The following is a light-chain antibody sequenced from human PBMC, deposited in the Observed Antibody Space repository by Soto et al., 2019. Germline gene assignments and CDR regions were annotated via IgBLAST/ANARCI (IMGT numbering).Light chain of an antibody. CDR3: QQRSNWPPSIT. J-gene: IGKJ5*01. CDR2: DAS. CDR1: QSVSSY. Sequence: EIVWTQYPATLSLSHGERATLSCRASQSVSSYLAWYQQKPGQAPRLLIYDASNRATGIPARFSGSGSGTDFTLTISSLEPEDFAVYYCQQRSNWPPSITFGQGTRLEIK. V-gene: IGKV3-11*01.